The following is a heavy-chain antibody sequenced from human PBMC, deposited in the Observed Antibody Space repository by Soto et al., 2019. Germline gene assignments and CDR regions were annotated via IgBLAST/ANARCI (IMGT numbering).Heavy chain of an antibody. Sequence: QVQLVQSGAEVKKPGSSVKVSCKASGGTFSSYAISWVRQAPGQGLEWMGGIIPIFGTANYAQKFQGRVTITADESTSTAYMELSSLRSEDTAVYYCVRDPIVVVPAATRTYYYYGMDVWGQGTTVTVSS. V-gene: IGHV1-69*01. CDR2: IIPIFGTA. CDR3: VRDPIVVVPAATRTYYYYGMDV. CDR1: GGTFSSYA. J-gene: IGHJ6*02. D-gene: IGHD2-2*01.